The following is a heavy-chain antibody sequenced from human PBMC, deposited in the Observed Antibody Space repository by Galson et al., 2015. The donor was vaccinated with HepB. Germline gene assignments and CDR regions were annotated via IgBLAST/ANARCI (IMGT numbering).Heavy chain of an antibody. CDR1: GDSVSSNSAA. V-gene: IGHV6-1*01. Sequence: CPISGDSVSSNSAAWNWIRQSPSRGLEWLGRTYYRCKWYNDYAVSVKSRITINPDTSKNQFSLQLNSVTPEDTAVYYCARVPGGDLFREDWYFDLWGRGTLVTVSS. CDR2: TYYRCKWYN. D-gene: IGHD2-21*02. J-gene: IGHJ2*01. CDR3: ARVPGGDLFREDWYFDL.